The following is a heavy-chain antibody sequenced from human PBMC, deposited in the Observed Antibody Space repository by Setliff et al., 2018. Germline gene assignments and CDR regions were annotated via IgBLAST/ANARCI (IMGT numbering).Heavy chain of an antibody. CDR3: ARGSDFYSGSGTIDS. D-gene: IGHD3-10*01. CDR2: IHYSGNT. V-gene: IGHV4-59*01. Sequence: SETLSLTCSVPGGSINRDYWSWIRQPPGKGLEWIGYIHYSGNTNYNPSLKSRVTISFNTSKNQISLKLSSATPADTAVYYCARGSDFYSGSGTIDSWGHGTLVTVSS. CDR1: GGSINRDY. J-gene: IGHJ5*01.